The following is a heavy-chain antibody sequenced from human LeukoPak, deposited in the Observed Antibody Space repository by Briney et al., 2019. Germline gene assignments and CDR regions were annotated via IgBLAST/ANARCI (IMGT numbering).Heavy chain of an antibody. CDR2: IYPGDSNI. CDR3: ARGDCPSTTCYLIDY. V-gene: IGHV5-51*01. Sequence: GESLKISCQGSGYRFASYWIGWVRQKPGKGLEWMGIIYPGDSNIKYSPSFQGQVTLSADKSISTAYLQWSSLKASDTAMYYCARGDCPSTTCYLIDYWGQGTLVTVPS. J-gene: IGHJ4*02. CDR1: GYRFASYW. D-gene: IGHD2-2*01.